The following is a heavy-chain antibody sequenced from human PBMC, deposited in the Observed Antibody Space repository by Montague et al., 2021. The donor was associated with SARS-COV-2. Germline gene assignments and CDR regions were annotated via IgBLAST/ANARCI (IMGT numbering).Heavy chain of an antibody. Sequence: WIGEVNHRGSATYNSSLRRRVTISADTSRNQFSLTLTSVTAADTAAYYCARRGRKLLPVATTIGGFDIWGQGTMVTVSS. D-gene: IGHD5-12*01. CDR2: VNHRGSA. V-gene: IGHV4-34*01. J-gene: IGHJ3*02. CDR3: ARRGRKLLPVATTIGGFDI.